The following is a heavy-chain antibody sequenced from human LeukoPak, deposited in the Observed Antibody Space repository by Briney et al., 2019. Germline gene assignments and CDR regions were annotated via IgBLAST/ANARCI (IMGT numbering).Heavy chain of an antibody. J-gene: IGHJ6*03. CDR2: IKQDGSEK. Sequence: GGSLRLSCAASGFTFSSYWMSWVRQAPGKGLEWVANIKQDGSEKYYVDSVKGRFTISRDNAKNSLYLQMNSLRAEDTAVYYCARDNPRSYYYYMDVWGKGTTVTVSS. CDR3: ARDNPRSYYYYMDV. V-gene: IGHV3-7*01. D-gene: IGHD1-14*01. CDR1: GFTFSSYW.